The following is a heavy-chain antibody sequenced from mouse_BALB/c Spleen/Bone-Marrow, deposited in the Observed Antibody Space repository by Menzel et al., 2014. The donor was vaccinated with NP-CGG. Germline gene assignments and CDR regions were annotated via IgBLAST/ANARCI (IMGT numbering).Heavy chain of an antibody. J-gene: IGHJ4*01. Sequence: EVKVVESGGGLVQPGGSLRLSCTPSGFTFTDYYMSWVRQPPGKALEWLAFIRNKAYGYTTEYSASVRGRFTISRDNSQSFLYLQMNPLRAEDSATYYCARFPMDSGGQGTSVTASS. CDR1: GFTFTDYY. CDR3: ARFPMDS. CDR2: IRNKAYGYTT. V-gene: IGHV7-3*02.